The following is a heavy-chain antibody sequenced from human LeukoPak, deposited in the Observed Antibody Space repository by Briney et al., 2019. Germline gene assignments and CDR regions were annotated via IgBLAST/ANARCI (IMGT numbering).Heavy chain of an antibody. CDR1: GGTLSSYT. Sequence: ASVKVSCKASGGTLSSYTISWVRQAPGQGLEWMGGIIPMFGTINFAQKFQDRVTLTTDESTTTAYMELSSLRSDDTAVYYCARFSFGYIYHFDYWGQGTLVTVSS. D-gene: IGHD5-18*01. CDR3: ARFSFGYIYHFDY. CDR2: IIPMFGTI. V-gene: IGHV1-69*05. J-gene: IGHJ4*02.